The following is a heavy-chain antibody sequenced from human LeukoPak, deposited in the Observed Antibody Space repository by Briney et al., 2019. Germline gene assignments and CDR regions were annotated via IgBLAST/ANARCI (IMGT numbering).Heavy chain of an antibody. J-gene: IGHJ4*02. CDR3: ARDLYPTRH. CDR2: VSYSGST. Sequence: PSQTLSLTCTVSGGSISSSSYYWGWIRQPPGKGLEWIGSVSYSGSTYYNPSLKSRVTKSVDTSKNQFSLKLTSVTAADTAVYYCARDLYPTRHWGQGTLVTVSS. D-gene: IGHD2-8*01. CDR1: GGSISSSSYY. V-gene: IGHV4-39*07.